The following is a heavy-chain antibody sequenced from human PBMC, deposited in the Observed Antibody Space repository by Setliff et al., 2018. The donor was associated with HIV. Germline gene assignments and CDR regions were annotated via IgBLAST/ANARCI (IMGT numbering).Heavy chain of an antibody. CDR2: IDPDRGDT. D-gene: IGHD3-16*01. CDR1: GYIFPDYY. Sequence: ASVKVSCKVSGYIFPDYYIQWVRQAPGKGLEWMGLIDPDRGDTVYAEKFQGRVTITAGRSIDTAYMRLNSLTSEDTAMYFCAWGTQRPIDSWGQGTLVTVSS. V-gene: IGHV1-69-2*01. CDR3: AWGTQRPIDS. J-gene: IGHJ4*02.